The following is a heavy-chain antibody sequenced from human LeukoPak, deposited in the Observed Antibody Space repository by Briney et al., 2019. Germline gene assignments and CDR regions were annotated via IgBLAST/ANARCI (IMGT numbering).Heavy chain of an antibody. CDR2: IYYNGST. CDR1: GRSLSSYY. J-gene: IGHJ5*02. CDR3: ASLGPPSTFDP. Sequence: DTLSLMCSVSGRSLSSYYCSCTRQPPGGGREWIVYIYYNGSTNYNPYSKSRVTISVDTSNNKFSLKQSSVTAADTAVYYCASLGPPSTFDPWGQGTLVTVSS. V-gene: IGHV4-59*08.